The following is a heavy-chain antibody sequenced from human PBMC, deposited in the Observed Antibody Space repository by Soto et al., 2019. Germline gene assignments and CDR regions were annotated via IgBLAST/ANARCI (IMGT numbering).Heavy chain of an antibody. CDR2: ISGSGGST. CDR1: GFTFSSYA. D-gene: IGHD2-21*02. Sequence: GGSLRLSCAASGFTFSSYAVNWVRQAPGKGLEWVSVISGSGGSTYYADSVKGRFTISRDNSKNTLYLQMNSLRSDDTAVYYCASSYCGGDCSVLYYYYGMDVWGQGTTVTVSS. CDR3: ASSYCGGDCSVLYYYYGMDV. J-gene: IGHJ6*02. V-gene: IGHV3-23*01.